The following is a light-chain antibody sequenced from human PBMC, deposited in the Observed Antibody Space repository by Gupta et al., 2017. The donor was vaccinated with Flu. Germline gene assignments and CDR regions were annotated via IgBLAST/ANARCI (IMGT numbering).Light chain of an antibody. Sequence: EIVLTQSPGSLSLSPGESAILSCRARQRVSSNYLAWYQQKPGQAPRLLIYGASNRATGIPDRFSGNGSGTDFTLTISRLEPEDFEVYYCQQYGSSPPLTFGGGTKVEIK. J-gene: IGKJ4*01. CDR3: QQYGSSPPLT. CDR1: QRVSSNY. V-gene: IGKV3-20*01. CDR2: GAS.